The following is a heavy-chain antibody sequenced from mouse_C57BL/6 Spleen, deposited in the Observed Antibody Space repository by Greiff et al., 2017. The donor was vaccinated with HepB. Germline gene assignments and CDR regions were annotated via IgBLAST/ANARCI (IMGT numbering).Heavy chain of an antibody. Sequence: QVQLQQPGAELVKPGASVKLSCKASGYTFTSYWMHWVKQRPGQGLEWIGMIHPNSGSTNYNEKFKSKGTLTVDKSSSTDYMQLSRLTSEDSAVYYCARRITTVVGAMDYWGQGTSVTVSS. J-gene: IGHJ4*01. D-gene: IGHD1-1*01. CDR3: ARRITTVVGAMDY. V-gene: IGHV1-64*01. CDR2: IHPNSGST. CDR1: GYTFTSYW.